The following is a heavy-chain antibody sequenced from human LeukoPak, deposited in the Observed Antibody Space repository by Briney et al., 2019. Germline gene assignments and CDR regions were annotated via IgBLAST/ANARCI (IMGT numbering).Heavy chain of an antibody. CDR1: GYSISSGYY. CDR2: IYHSGST. J-gene: IGHJ4*02. D-gene: IGHD1-26*01. V-gene: IGHV4-38-2*01. Sequence: SETLSLTCAVPGYSISSGYYWGWIRQPPGKGLEWIGSIYHSGSTYYNPSLKSRVTISVDTSKNQFSLKLSSVTAADTAVYYCARLRVGTQYYFDYWGQGTLVTVSS. CDR3: ARLRVGTQYYFDY.